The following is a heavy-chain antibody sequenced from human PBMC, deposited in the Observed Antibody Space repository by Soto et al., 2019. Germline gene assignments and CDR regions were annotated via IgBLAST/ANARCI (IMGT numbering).Heavy chain of an antibody. J-gene: IGHJ5*02. CDR2: MNPKSGNT. CDR1: GYTFTSND. D-gene: IGHD2-8*02. Sequence: ASVKVSCKASGYTFTSNDINWVRQATGQGLEWMGWMNPKSGNTACAQKFQDRLIMTTNTSITTAYMELTTLTSEDTAVYYCARGRPAGGVKRNWFDPWGQGTLVTVSS. CDR3: ARGRPAGGVKRNWFDP. V-gene: IGHV1-8*01.